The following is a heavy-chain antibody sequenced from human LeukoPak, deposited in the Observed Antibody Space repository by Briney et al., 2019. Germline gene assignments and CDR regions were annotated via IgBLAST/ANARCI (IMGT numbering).Heavy chain of an antibody. Sequence: SETLSLTCTVSGASIRSYYWSWIRQPPGKGLEWIGHMYFGGSTNYNPSLTSRVTISVDTSKNVFSLKLSSVTAADTAVYYCARAYLVGGCMDVWGQGTTVTVSS. CDR1: GASIRSYY. CDR3: ARAYLVGGCMDV. CDR2: MYFGGST. V-gene: IGHV4-59*12. J-gene: IGHJ6*02. D-gene: IGHD1-26*01.